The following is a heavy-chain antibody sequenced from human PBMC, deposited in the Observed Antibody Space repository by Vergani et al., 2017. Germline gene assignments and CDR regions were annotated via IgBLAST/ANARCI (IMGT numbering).Heavy chain of an antibody. CDR2: IYYSGRT. D-gene: IGHD3-22*01. Sequence: QVQLQESGPGLVKPSQTLSLTCTVSGGSISSGGYYWSWIRQHPGKGLEWIGYIYYSGRTYYNPSLKSRVTISVDTSKNQFSLKLSSVTAADTAVYYCARLYYYDSYAFDIWGQGTMVTVSS. V-gene: IGHV4-31*03. J-gene: IGHJ3*02. CDR1: GGSISSGGYY. CDR3: ARLYYYDSYAFDI.